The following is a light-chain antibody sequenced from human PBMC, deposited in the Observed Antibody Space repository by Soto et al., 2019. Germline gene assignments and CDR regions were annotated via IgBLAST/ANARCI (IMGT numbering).Light chain of an antibody. CDR2: RAS. V-gene: IGKV3-15*01. J-gene: IGKJ5*01. CDR3: HQYNNWFPFT. CDR1: ESVNNK. Sequence: EVVLTQSPATLSVSPGESATLSCRASESVNNKLGWYQQKPGQAPRLLIYRASTRATGIPARFSGSGSGTEFTLTISSLQSEDSAVYYCHQYNNWFPFTFGQGTRLEIK.